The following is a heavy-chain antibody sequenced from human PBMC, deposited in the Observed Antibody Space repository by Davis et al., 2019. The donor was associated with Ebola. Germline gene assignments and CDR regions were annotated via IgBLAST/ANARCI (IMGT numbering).Heavy chain of an antibody. V-gene: IGHV4-59*08. D-gene: IGHD5-18*01. CDR1: GGSLSSYH. CDR3: ARHSLGYSYVFDY. CDR2: IYFIGST. Sequence: MPGGSLRLSCTVSGGSLSSYHWSWIRQPPGRGLEWIGHIYFIGSTNYNSSLSSRVTISLDTSKNQFSLKLTSVTAADTAVYYCARHSLGYSYVFDYWGQGTLVTVSS. J-gene: IGHJ4*02.